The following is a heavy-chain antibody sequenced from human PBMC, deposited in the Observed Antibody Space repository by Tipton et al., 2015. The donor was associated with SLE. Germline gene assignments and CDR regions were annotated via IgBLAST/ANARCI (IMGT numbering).Heavy chain of an antibody. J-gene: IGHJ6*03. CDR1: GYSISSGYH. CDR3: ARGGHKANFYYMDV. V-gene: IGHV4-38-2*02. Sequence: TLSLTCTVSGYSISSGYHWGWIRQPPGKGLEWIGSISQSGITHYNPSLESRVTISVDTSKNQFSLKLNSVTAADTAVYYCARGGHKANFYYMDVWGKGTTVTVSS. CDR2: ISQSGIT. D-gene: IGHD5-12*01.